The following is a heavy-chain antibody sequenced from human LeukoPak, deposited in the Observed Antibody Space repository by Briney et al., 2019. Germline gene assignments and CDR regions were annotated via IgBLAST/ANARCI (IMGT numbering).Heavy chain of an antibody. V-gene: IGHV1-69*05. CDR1: GGTFSSYA. Sequence: SVKVSCKASGGTFSSYAISWVRQAPGQGLEWMGGIIPIFGTANYAQKLQGRVTMTTDTSTSTAYMELSRLRPDDTAVYYCARGTMNLDYWGQGSLVTVSS. CDR2: IIPIFGTA. D-gene: IGHD3-22*01. J-gene: IGHJ4*02. CDR3: ARGTMNLDY.